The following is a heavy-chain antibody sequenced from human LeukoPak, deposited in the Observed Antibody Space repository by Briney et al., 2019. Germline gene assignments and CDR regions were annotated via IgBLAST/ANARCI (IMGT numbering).Heavy chain of an antibody. CDR1: GYAFTGDY. V-gene: IGHV1-2*02. CDR3: ARDRVGSGWPRPYYFEK. D-gene: IGHD6-19*01. CDR2: INPNTGAT. J-gene: IGHJ4*02. Sequence: GASVKVSCKPSGYAFTGDYIHWLRQAPGQGLEWMGWINPNTGATIYAQRFQGRVTMTRDTSINTAYMELSTLTSDDTGVYYCARDRVGSGWPRPYYFEKWGQGTLVTVSS.